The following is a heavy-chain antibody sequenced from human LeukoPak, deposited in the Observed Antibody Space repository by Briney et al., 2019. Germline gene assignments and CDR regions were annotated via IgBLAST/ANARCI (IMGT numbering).Heavy chain of an antibody. V-gene: IGHV1-18*01. CDR1: GYTFTSYG. D-gene: IGHD3-22*01. CDR3: ARVVAGYYDSSGYLDY. CDR2: ISAYNGNT. J-gene: IGHJ4*02. Sequence: GASVKVSCKASGYTFTSYGISRVRQAPGQGLEWMGWISAYNGNTNYAQKLQGRVTMTTDTSTSTADMELRSLRSGDTAVYYCARVVAGYYDSSGYLDYWGQGTLVSV.